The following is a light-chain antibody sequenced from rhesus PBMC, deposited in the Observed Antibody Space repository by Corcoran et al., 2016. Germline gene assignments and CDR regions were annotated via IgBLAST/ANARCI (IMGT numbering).Light chain of an antibody. CDR3: EQTLQTPLT. J-gene: IGKJ3*01. CDR1: QSLLHSNGYTY. Sequence: DIVMTQTPLSLSVTPGEPASISCRSSQSLLHSNGYTYLHWYLQKPGQSPQLLIYLVSNRAAGVPDSFSGSWSGTDFTLKISRVEAEDVGVYYCEQTLQTPLTFGPGTKLDIK. V-gene: IGKV2-78*01. CDR2: LVS.